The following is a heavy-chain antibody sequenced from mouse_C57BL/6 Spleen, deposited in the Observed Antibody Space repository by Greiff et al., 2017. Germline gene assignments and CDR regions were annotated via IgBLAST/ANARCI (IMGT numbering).Heavy chain of an antibody. V-gene: IGHV3-6*01. D-gene: IGHD6-1*01. CDR3: ARRGGSGYYFDY. J-gene: IGHJ2*01. CDR2: ISYDGSN. CDR1: GYSITSGYY. Sequence: VQLKESGPGLVKPSQSLSLTCSVTGYSITSGYYWNWIRQFPGNKLEWMGYISYDGSNNYNPSLKNRISITRDTSKNQFFLKLNSVTTEDTATYYCARRGGSGYYFDYWGQGTTLTVSS.